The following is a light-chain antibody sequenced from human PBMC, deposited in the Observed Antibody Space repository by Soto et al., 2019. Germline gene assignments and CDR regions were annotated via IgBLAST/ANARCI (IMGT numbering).Light chain of an antibody. J-gene: IGKJ1*01. V-gene: IGKV3-20*01. CDR1: QSVSSH. CDR3: QQYGSSPQT. Sequence: EIVMTQSPATLSVSPGERATLSCRASQSVSSHLAWYQQKPGQAPRLLIYAASTRATGIPDRFSGSGSGTDFTLTISRLEPEDFAVYYCQQYGSSPQTFGQGTKVDIK. CDR2: AAS.